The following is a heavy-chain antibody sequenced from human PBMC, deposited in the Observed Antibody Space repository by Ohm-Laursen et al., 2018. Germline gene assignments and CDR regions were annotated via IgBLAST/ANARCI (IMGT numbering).Heavy chain of an antibody. V-gene: IGHV3-23*01. J-gene: IGHJ4*02. D-gene: IGHD3-3*01. CDR2: FRGSGGST. Sequence: GSLRLSCSASGFTFSSYAMSWVRQAPGKGLEWVSGFRGSGGSTNYADSVKGRFTISRDNSKNTLYLQMNSLRAEDTAVYYCAKGGGDFWSGSDYWGQGTLVTVSS. CDR1: GFTFSSYA. CDR3: AKGGGDFWSGSDY.